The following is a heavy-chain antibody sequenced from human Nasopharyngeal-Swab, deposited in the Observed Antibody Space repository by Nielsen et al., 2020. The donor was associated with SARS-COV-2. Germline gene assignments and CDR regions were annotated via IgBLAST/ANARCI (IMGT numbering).Heavy chain of an antibody. J-gene: IGHJ4*02. CDR1: GGSITSGGFY. CDR3: ARGRRYNWNDRFDY. V-gene: IGHV4-31*03. Sequence: SETLSLTCTVSGGSITSGGFYWTWIRQHPGKGLEWIGYIYYSGNTYYNPSLESRITISVDTSKNQFSLKLNSVTAADTAVYYCARGRRYNWNDRFDYWGQGTLVTVSS. CDR2: IYYSGNT. D-gene: IGHD1-1*01.